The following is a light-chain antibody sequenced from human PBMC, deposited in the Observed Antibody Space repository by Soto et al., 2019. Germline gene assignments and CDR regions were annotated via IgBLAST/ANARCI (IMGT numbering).Light chain of an antibody. J-gene: IGLJ2*01. Sequence: SYELTQPPSESMSPGQTASITCSGDKLGDKYACWYQQKPGQSPVLVIYQDSKRPSGIPERFSGSNSGNTATLTISGTQAMDESDYYCQAWDSSTYVVFGGGTKLTLL. CDR3: QAWDSSTYVV. V-gene: IGLV3-1*01. CDR2: QDS. CDR1: KLGDKY.